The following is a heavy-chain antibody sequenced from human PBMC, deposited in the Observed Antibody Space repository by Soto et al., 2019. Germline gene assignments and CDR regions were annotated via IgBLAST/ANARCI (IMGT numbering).Heavy chain of an antibody. CDR2: VHSSGIT. Sequence: PSETLSLTCTVSGGSIGSYYWSWIRQPPGKGLEWIGYVHSSGITNYNPSLKRRVTISVDTSRNQFSLRLSSVTAADTAVYYCARGLTMGQLPSHFDHWGQGTLVTAPQ. CDR3: ARGLTMGQLPSHFDH. V-gene: IGHV4-59*01. D-gene: IGHD3-16*01. CDR1: GGSIGSYY. J-gene: IGHJ5*02.